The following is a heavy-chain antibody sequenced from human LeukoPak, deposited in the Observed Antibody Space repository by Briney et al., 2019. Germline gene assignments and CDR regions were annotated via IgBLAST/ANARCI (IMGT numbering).Heavy chain of an antibody. CDR3: ATEFWSGLNDY. Sequence: GASVKVSCKASGYTFTSYAMHWVRQAPGQRLEWMGWINAGNGNTKYSQKFQGRVTMTRDTSISTAYMELSRLRSDDTAVYYCATEFWSGLNDYWGQGTLVTVSS. CDR2: INAGNGNT. V-gene: IGHV1-3*01. J-gene: IGHJ4*02. CDR1: GYTFTSYA. D-gene: IGHD3-3*01.